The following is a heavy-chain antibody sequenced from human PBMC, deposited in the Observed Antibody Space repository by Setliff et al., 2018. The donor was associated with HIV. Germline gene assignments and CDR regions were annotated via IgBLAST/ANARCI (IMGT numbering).Heavy chain of an antibody. Sequence: SVKVSCKASGGTFSSYAISWVRQAPGQGLEWMGGIIPILGIANYAQKFQGRVTITADESTSTAYMELSSLRSEDTAVYYCARSRYSGSYPPHAFDIWGQGTMVTVSS. CDR1: GGTFSSYA. V-gene: IGHV1-69*10. CDR3: ARSRYSGSYPPHAFDI. J-gene: IGHJ3*02. D-gene: IGHD1-26*01. CDR2: IIPILGIA.